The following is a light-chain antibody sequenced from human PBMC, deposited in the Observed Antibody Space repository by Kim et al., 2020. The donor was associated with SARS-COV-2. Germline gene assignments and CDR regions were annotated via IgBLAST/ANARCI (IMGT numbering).Light chain of an antibody. V-gene: IGLV3-1*01. Sequence: VATEHTASTTCCGNTLGNKSVFWFQQQAGQSPVLVIYQDIKRPSGIPERFSASNSGNTATLTISGTQATDEADYYCQAWDSGTAVVFGGGTQLTVL. CDR3: QAWDSGTAVV. J-gene: IGLJ3*02. CDR1: TLGNKS. CDR2: QDI.